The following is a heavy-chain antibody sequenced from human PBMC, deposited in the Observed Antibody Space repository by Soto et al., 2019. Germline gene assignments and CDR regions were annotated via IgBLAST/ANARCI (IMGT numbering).Heavy chain of an antibody. CDR1: GASISGFY. Sequence: PSETLSLTCTVSGASISGFYWSWIRKSAGKGLEWIGRIYATGTTDYNPSLKSRVMMSVDTSKKQFSLKLRSVTAADTAVYYCVRDGTKTLRDWFDPWGQGISVTVSA. CDR2: IYATGTT. V-gene: IGHV4-4*07. CDR3: VRDGTKTLRDWFDP. D-gene: IGHD1-1*01. J-gene: IGHJ5*02.